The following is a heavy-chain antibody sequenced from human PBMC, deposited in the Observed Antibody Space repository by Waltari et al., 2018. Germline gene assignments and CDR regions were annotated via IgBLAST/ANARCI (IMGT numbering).Heavy chain of an antibody. CDR3: ARDYCDRTNCHGMDV. V-gene: IGHV3-30*04. CDR2: ISYKGRNI. J-gene: IGHJ6*02. D-gene: IGHD3-22*01. Sequence: QVQLVASGGGVVQPGRSLSLSCAASAFTFRSYAMHWVRQAPGKGLEWVAVISYKGRNIYYVDSVKGRFTISRDNSKKTLYMQMNSLRAEDTAVYYCARDYCDRTNCHGMDVWGQGTTVTVSS. CDR1: AFTFRSYA.